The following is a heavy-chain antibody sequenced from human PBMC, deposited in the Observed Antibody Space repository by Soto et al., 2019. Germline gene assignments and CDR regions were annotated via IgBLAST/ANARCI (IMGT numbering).Heavy chain of an antibody. Sequence: EVQLLESGGGLVQPGGSLRLSCAASGFTFSSFVMGWVRQAPGKGLEWVSAIGGRDGATYYPDSVKGRFTISRDNSRNTRYLRMNSLRDDDTAVYYCAKRRGEGFFDYWGQGTLVTVSS. D-gene: IGHD3-16*01. CDR3: AKRRGEGFFDY. J-gene: IGHJ4*02. CDR2: IGGRDGAT. CDR1: GFTFSSFV. V-gene: IGHV3-23*01.